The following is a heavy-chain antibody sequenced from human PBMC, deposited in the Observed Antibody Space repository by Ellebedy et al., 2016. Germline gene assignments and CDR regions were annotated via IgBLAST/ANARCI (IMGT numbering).Heavy chain of an antibody. Sequence: GESLKISXEASGFSVRDFFMSWVRQDPGGGLEWFSTISGGGDVTFSADSVKGRFTISRDNSRNTLFLQMNSLRVEDTAVYYCYYGHYSGSWGQGTLVTVSS. CDR1: GFSVRDFF. V-gene: IGHV3-23*01. CDR2: ISGGGDVT. D-gene: IGHD4-17*01. CDR3: YYGHYSGS. J-gene: IGHJ4*02.